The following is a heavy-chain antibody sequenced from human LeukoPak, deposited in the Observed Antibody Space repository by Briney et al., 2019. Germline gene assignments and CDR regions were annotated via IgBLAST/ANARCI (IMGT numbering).Heavy chain of an antibody. Sequence: SETLSLTCTVSGGSMSSYYWSWIRQPAGKGLEWIGRMYTSGSTNYNPSLKSRVTISADKSKNQFPLRLTSVTAADTAVYYCARDSGYSSGWYVDNWGQGTLVTVSS. J-gene: IGHJ4*02. CDR3: ARDSGYSSGWYVDN. D-gene: IGHD6-19*01. V-gene: IGHV4-4*07. CDR1: GGSMSSYY. CDR2: MYTSGST.